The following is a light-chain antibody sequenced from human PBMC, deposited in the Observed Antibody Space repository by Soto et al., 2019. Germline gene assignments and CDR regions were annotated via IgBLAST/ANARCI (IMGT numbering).Light chain of an antibody. CDR3: SSFTSTTTPLV. Sequence: QSALTQPASVSGSPGQSITISCTGTSSDVGAYNYVSWYQQHPDKAPKLMIYEVSNRPSGVSHRFSGSKSGNAASLTISGLQAEDEADYYCSSFTSTTTPLVFGGGTKVTVL. J-gene: IGLJ2*01. CDR2: EVS. CDR1: SSDVGAYNY. V-gene: IGLV2-14*01.